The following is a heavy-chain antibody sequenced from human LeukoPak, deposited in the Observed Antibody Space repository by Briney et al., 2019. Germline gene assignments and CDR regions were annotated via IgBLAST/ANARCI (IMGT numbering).Heavy chain of an antibody. D-gene: IGHD2-8*01. J-gene: IGHJ5*02. V-gene: IGHV4-34*01. CDR3: ARGPYCTDDSCYENWFGP. CDR1: GGSFSGYY. CDR2: IHHSGTA. Sequence: SETLSLTCAVYGGSFSGYYWSWIRQPPGKGLEWIGEIHHSGTANYNPSHKSRVTISVDTSKNQFSLNLSSVTAADTAVYYCARGPYCTDDSCYENWFGPWGQGTLVTVSS.